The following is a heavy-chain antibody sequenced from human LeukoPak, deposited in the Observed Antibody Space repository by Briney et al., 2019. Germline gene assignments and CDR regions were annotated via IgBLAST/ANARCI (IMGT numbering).Heavy chain of an antibody. D-gene: IGHD6-19*01. Sequence: HAGGSLRLSCAASGFTFSSYWMHWVRKAPGKGPVWVSRINSDGSSTSYADSVKGRFTISRDNAKNTLYLQMNSLRAEDTAVYYCVPEEKYSSGWYYFDYWGQGTLVTVSS. J-gene: IGHJ4*02. V-gene: IGHV3-74*01. CDR3: VPEEKYSSGWYYFDY. CDR1: GFTFSSYW. CDR2: INSDGSST.